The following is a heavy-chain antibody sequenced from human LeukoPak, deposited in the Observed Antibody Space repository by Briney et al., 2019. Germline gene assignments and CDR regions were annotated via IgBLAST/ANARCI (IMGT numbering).Heavy chain of an antibody. CDR2: FDPEDGET. J-gene: IGHJ4*02. Sequence: ASVKVSFKVSGYTLTELSMHWGRQAPGKGLEWMGGFDPEDGETIYAQKFQGRVTMTEDTSTDTAYMELSSLRSEDTAVYYCATPRFLEWLSLDYWGQGTLVTVSS. D-gene: IGHD3-3*01. CDR1: GYTLTELS. V-gene: IGHV1-24*01. CDR3: ATPRFLEWLSLDY.